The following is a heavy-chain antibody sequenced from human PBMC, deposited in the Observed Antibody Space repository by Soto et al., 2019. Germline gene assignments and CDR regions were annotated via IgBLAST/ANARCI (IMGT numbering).Heavy chain of an antibody. J-gene: IGHJ4*02. Sequence: SETLSLSCTVSGGSVSSSRYYWGWIRQPPGKGLEWIGSVYYSGSAYYNPSLESRVTISVDKSKNQFSLKLMSLSAADTAVYYCGRLEGLATISYYFDYWGQGALVTVSS. V-gene: IGHV4-39*01. D-gene: IGHD3-9*01. CDR1: GGSVSSSRYY. CDR3: GRLEGLATISYYFDY. CDR2: VYYSGSA.